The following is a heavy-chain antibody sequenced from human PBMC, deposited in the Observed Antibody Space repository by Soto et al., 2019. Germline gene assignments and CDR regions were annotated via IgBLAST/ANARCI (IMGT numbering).Heavy chain of an antibody. J-gene: IGHJ5*02. CDR3: ARDLTFRWELLGWFHT. V-gene: IGHV4-38-2*02. CDR2: IYHSGST. Sequence: SETLSLTCAVSGYSISSGYYWGWIRQPPGKGLEWIGSIYHSGSTYYNPSLKSRVTISVDTSKNQFSLKLSSVTAADTAVYYCARDLTFRWELLGWFHTWGQGTLVNVSS. CDR1: GYSISSGYY. D-gene: IGHD1-26*01.